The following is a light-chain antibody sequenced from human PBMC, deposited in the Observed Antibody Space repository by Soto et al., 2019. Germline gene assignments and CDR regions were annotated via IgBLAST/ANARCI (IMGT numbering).Light chain of an antibody. Sequence: DIVLTQSPGPLSLSPGERATLSCMARQSVGSIYLAWYQQKPGQAPRLLIHGASNRASGIPDRFSGSGSGTEFTLTISRLEAEGFAVDYGQPYGSSPRTFGQGTKVEIK. CDR2: GAS. V-gene: IGKV3-20*01. CDR3: QPYGSSPRT. CDR1: QSVGSIY. J-gene: IGKJ1*01.